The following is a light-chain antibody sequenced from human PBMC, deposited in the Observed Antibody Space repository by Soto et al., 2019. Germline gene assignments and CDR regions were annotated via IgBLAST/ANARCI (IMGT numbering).Light chain of an antibody. Sequence: IQMPQSPSSLSASVGDIVTITCQARQDIPNYLIWYPQKPGQATKLLIYDASSLGTGVSSRFSGSGSGTHFTLTISSLQPEDIATYYCQQFDSVPCTFGQGTKLEIK. CDR2: DAS. CDR1: QDIPNY. J-gene: IGKJ2*02. V-gene: IGKV1-33*01. CDR3: QQFDSVPCT.